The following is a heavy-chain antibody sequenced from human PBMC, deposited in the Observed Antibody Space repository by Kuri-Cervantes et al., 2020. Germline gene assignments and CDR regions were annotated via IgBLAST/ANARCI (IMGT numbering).Heavy chain of an antibody. CDR3: AKEGDSSSWYAAPAGAFDY. V-gene: IGHV3-30*18. D-gene: IGHD6-13*01. Sequence: GGSLRLSCAASGFTFSSYGMHWVRQAPGKGLEWVAVISYDGSNKYYADSVKGRFTISRDNSKNTLYLQMNSLRAEDTAVYYCAKEGDSSSWYAAPAGAFDYWGQGTLVTVSS. CDR2: ISYDGSNK. CDR1: GFTFSSYG. J-gene: IGHJ4*02.